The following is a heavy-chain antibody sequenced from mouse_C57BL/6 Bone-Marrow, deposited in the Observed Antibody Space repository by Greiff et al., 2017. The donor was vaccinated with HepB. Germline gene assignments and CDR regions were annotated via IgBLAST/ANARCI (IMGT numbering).Heavy chain of an antibody. CDR2: IDPNSGGT. V-gene: IGHV1-72*01. Sequence: VQLQQSGAELVKPGASVKLSCKASGYTFTSYWMHWVKQRPGRGLEWIARIDPNSGGTKYNEKFKSKATLTVDKPSSTAYMQLSSLTSEDSAVYYCARYSNYFMDDWGQGTSVTVSS. D-gene: IGHD2-5*01. J-gene: IGHJ4*01. CDR3: ARYSNYFMDD. CDR1: GYTFTSYW.